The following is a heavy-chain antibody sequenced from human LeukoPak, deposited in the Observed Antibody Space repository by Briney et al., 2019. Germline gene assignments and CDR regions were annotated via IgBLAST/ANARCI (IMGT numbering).Heavy chain of an antibody. CDR3: ARSPKNPSFWFDP. CDR1: GGSISSSSYY. V-gene: IGHV4-39*01. J-gene: IGHJ5*02. D-gene: IGHD6-6*01. Sequence: SETLSLTCTVSGGSISSSSYYWGWIRQPPGKGLEWIGSIYYSGSTYYNPSLKSRVTISVDTSKNQFSLKLSSVTAADTAVYYCARSPKNPSFWFDPWGQGTLVTVSS. CDR2: IYYSGST.